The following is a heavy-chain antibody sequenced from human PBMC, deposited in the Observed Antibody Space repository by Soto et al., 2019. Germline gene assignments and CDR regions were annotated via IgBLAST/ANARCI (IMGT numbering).Heavy chain of an antibody. D-gene: IGHD6-13*01. CDR1: GGSISSYY. CDR2: IYYSGST. V-gene: IGHV4-59*01. CDR3: ARSSSSWYDIDP. J-gene: IGHJ5*02. Sequence: PSETLSLTCTVSGGSISSYYWSWIRQPPGKGLEWIGYIYYSGSTNYNPSLKSRVTISVDTSKNQFSLKLSSVTAADTAVYYCARSSSSWYDIDPWGQGTLVTVS.